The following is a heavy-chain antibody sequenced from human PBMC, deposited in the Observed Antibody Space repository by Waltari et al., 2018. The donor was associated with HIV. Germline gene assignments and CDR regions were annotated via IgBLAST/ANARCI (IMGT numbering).Heavy chain of an antibody. D-gene: IGHD6-13*01. V-gene: IGHV3-23*04. CDR3: AKGLFSGNDY. CDR1: GFPFSSYA. CDR2: ISGSGGST. Sequence: EVQVVESGGGLVQPGGSLRLSCAASGFPFSSYAMTWVRQAPGKGLEWVSGISGSGGSTNCADSVKGRFTISRDNSKNTLYLQMNSLRAEDTAVYYCAKGLFSGNDYWGQGTLVTVSS. J-gene: IGHJ4*02.